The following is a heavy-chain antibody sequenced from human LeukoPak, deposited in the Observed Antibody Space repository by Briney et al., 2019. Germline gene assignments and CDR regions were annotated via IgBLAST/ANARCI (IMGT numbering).Heavy chain of an antibody. J-gene: IGHJ6*02. D-gene: IGHD3-10*01. CDR3: TRGDIGGSGVPMDV. CDR2: INHSGST. Sequence: SETLSHTCVLYGGSLRGYYWCCGRQPPRKGVGWVGEINHSGSTNYNPSLKTRVTVSVDPSTNQFSLKLSSVTAADTAVYNCTRGDIGGSGVPMDVWGQRTTVTVSS. CDR1: GGSLRGYY. V-gene: IGHV4-34*01.